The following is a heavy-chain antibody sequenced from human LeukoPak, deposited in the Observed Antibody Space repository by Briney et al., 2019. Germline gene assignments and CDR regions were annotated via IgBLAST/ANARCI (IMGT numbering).Heavy chain of an antibody. J-gene: IGHJ4*02. D-gene: IGHD2-21*02. CDR1: GYTFTSYG. CDR2: ISAHIGNT. Sequence: ASVKVSCKASGYTFTSYGTSWLRQAPGQGLEWMGWISAHIGNTYYAQKLQGRVTITTDTSTSTASLELRSLRSHDTAEYYCAREHSRTLSDSEKLYWGQGTLVTVSS. V-gene: IGHV1-18*01. CDR3: AREHSRTLSDSEKLY.